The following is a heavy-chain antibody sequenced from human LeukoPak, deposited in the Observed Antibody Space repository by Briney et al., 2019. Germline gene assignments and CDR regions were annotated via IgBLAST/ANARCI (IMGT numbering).Heavy chain of an antibody. J-gene: IGHJ4*02. D-gene: IGHD2-2*01. CDR2: INHSGST. CDR3: ARGRKYQRGYFDY. V-gene: IGHV4-34*01. Sequence: SETLSLTCAVYGGSFSGYYWSWIRQPPGKGLEWNGEINHSGSTNYNPSLKSRVTISVDTSKNQFSLKLSSVTAADTAVYYCARGRKYQRGYFDYWGQGTLVTVSS. CDR1: GGSFSGYY.